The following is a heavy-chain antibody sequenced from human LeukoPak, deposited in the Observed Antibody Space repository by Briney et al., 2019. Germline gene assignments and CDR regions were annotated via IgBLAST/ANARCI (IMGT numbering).Heavy chain of an antibody. CDR2: IWNDGSSQ. CDR3: AKDAERGFDYSNSLDK. CDR1: KFTFRHYG. D-gene: IGHD4-11*01. J-gene: IGHJ4*02. Sequence: GRSLRLSCAASKFTFRHYGMHWVRQAPGKGLEWVAVIWNDGSSQYYADSAKGRFTISRDNSQNTLFLQMNNLRPEDTAVYYCAKDAERGFDYSNSLDKWGQGTLVTVSS. V-gene: IGHV3-33*06.